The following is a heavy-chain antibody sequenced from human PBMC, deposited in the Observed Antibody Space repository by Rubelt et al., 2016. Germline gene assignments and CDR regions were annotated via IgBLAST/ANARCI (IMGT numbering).Heavy chain of an antibody. J-gene: IGHJ2*01. CDR2: IYYSGST. V-gene: IGHV4-39*01. D-gene: IGHD5-18*01. CDR1: GGSISSSSYY. CDR3: ARRRSGYSCVSWYFDL. Sequence: QLQLQESGPGLVKPSETLSLTCTVSGGSISSSSYYWGWIRQPPGKGLEWIGSIYYSGSTYYNPSLQGRVTISVDKAKSQFSLKLSSVTAADTAVYYCARRRSGYSCVSWYFDLWGRGTLVTVSS.